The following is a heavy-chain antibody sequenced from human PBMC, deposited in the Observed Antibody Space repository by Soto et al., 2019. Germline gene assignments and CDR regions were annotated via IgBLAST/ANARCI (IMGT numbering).Heavy chain of an antibody. D-gene: IGHD5-12*01. CDR3: VRYCSSTLCNGVATRTFDY. J-gene: IGHJ4*02. CDR1: GYTFTSFY. CDR2: INPSGGSS. Sequence: GASVKVSCKASGYTFTSFYMHWVRQAPGQGLEWMGLINPSGGSSSYAQEFQGRVTMTRDTSTSTVYMELSSLTSEDTALYYCVRYCSSTLCNGVATRTFDYWGQGTLVTVSS. V-gene: IGHV1-46*01.